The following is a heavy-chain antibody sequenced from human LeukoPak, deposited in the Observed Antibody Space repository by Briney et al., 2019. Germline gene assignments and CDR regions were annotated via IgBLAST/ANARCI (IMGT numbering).Heavy chain of an antibody. D-gene: IGHD4-4*01. Sequence: PGGSLRLSCAASGFTVSSNYMSWVRQAPGKGLEWIGEINHSGSTNYNPSLKSRVTISVDTSKNQFSLKLSSVTAADTAVYYCASMARGTVTTLFDYWGQGTLVTVSS. CDR2: INHSGST. CDR3: ASMARGTVTTLFDY. J-gene: IGHJ4*02. CDR1: GFTVSSNY. V-gene: IGHV4-34*01.